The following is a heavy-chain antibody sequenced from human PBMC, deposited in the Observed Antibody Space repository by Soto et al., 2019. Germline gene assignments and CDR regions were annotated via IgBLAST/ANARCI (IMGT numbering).Heavy chain of an antibody. D-gene: IGHD2-2*01. CDR2: TYYRSKWYN. Sequence: SQTLSLTCAISGDSVSSNSAAWNWIRQSPSRGLEWLGRTYYRSKWYNDYAVSVKSRITINPDTSKNQSSLQLNSVTPEDTAVYYCARERQGVPAAIFGYWFDPWGQGTLVTVSS. J-gene: IGHJ5*02. CDR1: GDSVSSNSAA. V-gene: IGHV6-1*01. CDR3: ARERQGVPAAIFGYWFDP.